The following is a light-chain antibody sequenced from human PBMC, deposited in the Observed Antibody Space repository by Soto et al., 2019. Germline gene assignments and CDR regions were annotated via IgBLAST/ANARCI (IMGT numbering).Light chain of an antibody. Sequence: QSVLTQPPSASGTPVQRVTISCSGSSSNIGSNTVNWYQQLPGTAPKLLIYSNNQRPSGVPDRFSGSKSGTSASLAISGLQSEDEADYYCAAWDDSLNVFYVFGTGTKLTVL. CDR2: SNN. V-gene: IGLV1-44*01. CDR1: SSNIGSNT. J-gene: IGLJ1*01. CDR3: AAWDDSLNVFYV.